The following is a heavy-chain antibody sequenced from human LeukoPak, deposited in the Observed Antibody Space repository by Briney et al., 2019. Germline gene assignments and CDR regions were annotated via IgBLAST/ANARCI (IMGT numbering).Heavy chain of an antibody. J-gene: IGHJ3*02. CDR1: GGSISNKY. V-gene: IGHV4-59*12. D-gene: IGHD3-22*01. Sequence: PSETLSLTCTVSGGSISNKYWSWIRQPPGKGLEWIGYIYYSGSTNYNPSLKSRVTISVDTSKNQFSLKLSSVTAADTAVYYCARDLSLYYYDSSGYRDAFDIWGQGTMVTVSS. CDR2: IYYSGST. CDR3: ARDLSLYYYDSSGYRDAFDI.